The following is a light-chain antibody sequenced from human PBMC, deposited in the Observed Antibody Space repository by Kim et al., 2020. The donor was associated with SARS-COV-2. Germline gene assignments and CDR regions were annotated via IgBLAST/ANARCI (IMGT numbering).Light chain of an antibody. CDR2: GAS. CDR3: HQSYIYPRT. V-gene: IGKV1-16*02. J-gene: IGKJ4*01. CDR1: QNISKL. Sequence: ASLEDTVTLTCLDRQNISKLLAWVQQKPGKAPMSLIYGASPLRSVIPSKFSGSGSVTDFTLTISSLQPEDFATYYCHQSYIYPRTFGGGTPVDI.